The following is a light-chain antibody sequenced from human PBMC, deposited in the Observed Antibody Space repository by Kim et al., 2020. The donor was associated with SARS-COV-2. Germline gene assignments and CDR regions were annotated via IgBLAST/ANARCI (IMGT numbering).Light chain of an antibody. Sequence: SPGERVTLSCRASHGVDSNYVAWYQQRPGPAPMLLISGASTRAADIPNRFSGSGSGTDFTLTIGRLEPEDFAVYFCHQYGNSPDTFGQGTKLEI. J-gene: IGKJ2*01. CDR3: HQYGNSPDT. CDR1: HGVDSNY. V-gene: IGKV3-20*01. CDR2: GAS.